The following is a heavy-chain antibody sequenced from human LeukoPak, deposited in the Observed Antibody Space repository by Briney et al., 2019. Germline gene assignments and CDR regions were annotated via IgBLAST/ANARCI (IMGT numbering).Heavy chain of an antibody. D-gene: IGHD3-10*01. J-gene: IGHJ6*03. Sequence: SETLSLTCTVSGAFISGDYYWSWIRQPPGEGLEWLAYIYYSGDTYYNPSLKSRVIISVDTSKNQLSLKLSSVTAADTAVYYCAGGRASMVRNGCRQYSYYYYYMDVWGKGTTVTVSS. CDR1: GAFISGDYY. CDR2: IYYSGDT. V-gene: IGHV4-30-4*08. CDR3: AGGRASMVRNGCRQYSYYYYYMDV.